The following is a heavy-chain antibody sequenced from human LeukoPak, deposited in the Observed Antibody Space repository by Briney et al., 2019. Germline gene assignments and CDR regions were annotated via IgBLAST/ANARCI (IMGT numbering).Heavy chain of an antibody. CDR3: AKGTERYREVSSFDS. CDR2: IKQDGREK. J-gene: IGHJ4*02. V-gene: IGHV3-7*05. Sequence: GGSLRLSCAVSGFTLSSYWMSWVHQAPGKGPEWVANIKQDGREKYYVDSVKGRFTISRDNSENMLYLQMNSLRAEDTATYYCAKGTERYREVSSFDSWGQGTQVTVSS. CDR1: GFTLSSYW. D-gene: IGHD3-10*01.